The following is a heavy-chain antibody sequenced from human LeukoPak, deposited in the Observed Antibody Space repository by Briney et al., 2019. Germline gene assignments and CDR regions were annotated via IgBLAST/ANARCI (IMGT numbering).Heavy chain of an antibody. V-gene: IGHV3-21*04. CDR3: VKSAGKDGYRDVFDI. CDR1: RFTFSSYN. D-gene: IGHD5-24*01. J-gene: IGHJ3*02. CDR2: ISSSSTYM. Sequence: GGSLRLSCAASRFTFSSYNMNWVRQAPGKGLEWVSSISSSSTYMYYADSVRGLFTISRDIFKNTLYLQMNSLRAEDTAVYHCVKSAGKDGYRDVFDIWGQGTVVTVSS.